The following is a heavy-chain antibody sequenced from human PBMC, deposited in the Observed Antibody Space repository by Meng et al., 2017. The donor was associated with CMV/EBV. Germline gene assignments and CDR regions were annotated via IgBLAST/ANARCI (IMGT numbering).Heavy chain of an antibody. J-gene: IGHJ4*02. CDR1: GFTFDDYG. CDR2: ISSSSSYI. CDR3: ARGPDSSGYYSVDY. Sequence: GGSLRLSCAASGFTFDDYGMSWVRQAPGKGLEWVSSISSSSSYIYYADSVKGRFTISRDNAKNSLYLQMNSLRAEDTAVYYCARGPDSSGYYSVDYWGQGTLVTSPQ. V-gene: IGHV3-21*01. D-gene: IGHD3-22*01.